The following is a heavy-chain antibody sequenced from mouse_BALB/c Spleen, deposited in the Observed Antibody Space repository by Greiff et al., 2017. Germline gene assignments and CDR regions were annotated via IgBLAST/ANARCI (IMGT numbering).Heavy chain of an antibody. J-gene: IGHJ4*01. Sequence: VHLVESGPGLVQPSQSLSITCTVSGFSLTSYGVHWVRQSPGKGLEWLGVIWSGGSTDYNAAFISRLSISKDNSKSQVFFKMNSLQANDTAIYYCASLGKVYYYAMDYWGQGTSVTVSS. D-gene: IGHD2-14*01. V-gene: IGHV2-2*02. CDR3: ASLGKVYYYAMDY. CDR2: IWSGGST. CDR1: GFSLTSYG.